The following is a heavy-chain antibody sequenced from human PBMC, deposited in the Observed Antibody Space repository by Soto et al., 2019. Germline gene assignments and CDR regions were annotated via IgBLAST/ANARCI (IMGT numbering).Heavy chain of an antibody. CDR1: GFTFSDYW. Sequence: EVQLVESGGGLVQPGGSLRLSCAASGFTFSDYWMHWVRQGPGKGLMWVSRINGDGSSTSYADSVKGRFTISRDNAKNTLSQQRNSLRVEDTAVYYCARGPFRYSGYDNYFDSWGQGTLVTVSS. CDR3: ARGPFRYSGYDNYFDS. CDR2: INGDGSST. D-gene: IGHD5-12*01. V-gene: IGHV3-74*01. J-gene: IGHJ4*02.